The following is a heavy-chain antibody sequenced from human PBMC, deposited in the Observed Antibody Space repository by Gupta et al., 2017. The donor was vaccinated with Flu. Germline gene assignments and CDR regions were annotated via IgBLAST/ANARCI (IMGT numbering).Heavy chain of an antibody. V-gene: IGHV3-74*01. CDR1: GFTFMNYL. CDR3: AADGDRRGYYYAIDI. Sequence: EVQLVESGVDSVQPGGCLRLSRAASGFTFMNYLMHWVRQAPGKGREWGSRLQSDGSTTTYADSVRGRFTISRDNAKNTLYLQLNSLRAEDSAVYYCAADGDRRGYYYAIDIWGQGTMVTGSS. CDR2: LQSDGSTT. D-gene: IGHD3-22*01. J-gene: IGHJ3*02.